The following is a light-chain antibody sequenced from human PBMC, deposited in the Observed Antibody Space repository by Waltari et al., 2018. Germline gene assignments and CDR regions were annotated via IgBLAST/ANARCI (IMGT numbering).Light chain of an antibody. CDR3: QQYNNWPPLT. Sequence: EIVMTQSPDTLSVFPGDRATLHCRASQSVSSNLAWYQQKPGQAPRLLIYGASTRATGIPARFSGSGSGTEFTLTISSLQSEDFAVYYCQQYNNWPPLTFGGGTKVEIK. CDR2: GAS. V-gene: IGKV3-15*01. J-gene: IGKJ4*01. CDR1: QSVSSN.